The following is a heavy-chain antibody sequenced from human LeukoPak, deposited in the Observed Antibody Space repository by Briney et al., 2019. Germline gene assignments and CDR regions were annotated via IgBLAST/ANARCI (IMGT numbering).Heavy chain of an antibody. CDR3: AADMEPTDPYNWVDP. J-gene: IGHJ5*02. CDR1: GFTFSGSA. D-gene: IGHD1-14*01. V-gene: IGHV1-58*02. CDR2: IVVGSGNT. Sequence: GASVRVSCKASGFTFSGSAIQWVRQARGQRPEWMGWIVVGSGNTNYAQKFQERVTITRDMSTSTAYMELSSLRSEDTAVYYCAADMEPTDPYNWVDPWGQGTLVTVSS.